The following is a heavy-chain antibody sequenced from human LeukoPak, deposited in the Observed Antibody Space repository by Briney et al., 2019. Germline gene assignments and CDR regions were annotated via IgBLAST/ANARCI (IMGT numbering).Heavy chain of an antibody. D-gene: IGHD6-13*01. V-gene: IGHV4-59*01. CDR1: GGSISSYY. Sequence: SETLSLTCTVSGGSISSYYWSWIRQPPGKGLEWIGYIYYSGSTNYNPSLKSRVTISVDTSKNQFSLKLSSVTAADTAVYYRARERYSSSWPKGWFDPWGQGTLVTVSS. J-gene: IGHJ5*02. CDR3: ARERYSSSWPKGWFDP. CDR2: IYYSGST.